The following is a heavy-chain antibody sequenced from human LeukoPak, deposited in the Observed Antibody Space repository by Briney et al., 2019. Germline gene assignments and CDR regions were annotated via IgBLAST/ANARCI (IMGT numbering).Heavy chain of an antibody. D-gene: IGHD2-2*01. Sequence: SETLSLTCTASGGSISSSNYYWGWIRQPPGKGLEWLGSLSGSTYYNPSLKSRVTISGDTSKDQFSLNLSSVTAADTAVYYYARSVVVPAAFNWFDPWGQGILVTVSS. CDR2: LSGST. V-gene: IGHV4-39*01. CDR3: ARSVVVPAAFNWFDP. CDR1: GGSISSSNYY. J-gene: IGHJ5*02.